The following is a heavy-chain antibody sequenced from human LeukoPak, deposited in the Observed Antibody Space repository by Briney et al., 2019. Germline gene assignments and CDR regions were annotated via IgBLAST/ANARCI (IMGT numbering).Heavy chain of an antibody. CDR1: GGSFSGYY. CDR2: IYTSGST. Sequence: SETLSLTCAVYGGSFSGYYWSWIRQPAGKGLEWIGRIYTSGSTNYNPSLKSRVTMSVDTSKNQFSLKLSSVTAADTAVYYCARGSIAARRGEDYWGQGTLVTVSS. J-gene: IGHJ4*02. V-gene: IGHV4-59*10. CDR3: ARGSIAARRGEDY. D-gene: IGHD6-6*01.